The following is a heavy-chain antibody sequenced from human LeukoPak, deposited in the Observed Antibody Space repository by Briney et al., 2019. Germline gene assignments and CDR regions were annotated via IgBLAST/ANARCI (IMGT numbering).Heavy chain of an antibody. CDR2: IYYSRST. V-gene: IGHV4-39*01. Sequence: SETLSLTCTVSGGSISSSSYYWGWIRQPPGKGLEWIGSIYYSRSTYYNPSLKSRVTISVDTSKNQFSLKLSSVTAADTAVYYCARLELGGYWGQGTLVTVSS. CDR3: ARLELGGY. D-gene: IGHD1-26*01. CDR1: GGSISSSSYY. J-gene: IGHJ4*02.